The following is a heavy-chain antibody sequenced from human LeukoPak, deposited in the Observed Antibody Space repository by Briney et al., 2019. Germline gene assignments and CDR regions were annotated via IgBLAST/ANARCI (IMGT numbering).Heavy chain of an antibody. CDR3: ARIPGGYYYGMDV. V-gene: IGHV3-48*02. D-gene: IGHD3-16*01. Sequence: PGGSLRLSCAASGFTFSSYSMNWVRQAPGKGVEWVSYISSRSSNIYYADSVKGRFTISRDNAKNSLYLQMNSLRDEDTAVYYCARIPGGYYYGMDVWGQGTTVTVSS. CDR2: ISSRSSNI. CDR1: GFTFSSYS. J-gene: IGHJ6*02.